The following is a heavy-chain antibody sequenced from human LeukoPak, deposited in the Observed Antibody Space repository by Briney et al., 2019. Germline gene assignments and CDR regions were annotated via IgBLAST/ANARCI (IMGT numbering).Heavy chain of an antibody. Sequence: NPSETLSLTCTVSGGSISSYYWSWIRQPPGKGLEWIGYIYYSGSTNYNPSPKSRVTISVDTSKNQFSLKLSSVTAADTAVYYCARGLYPYYWYFDLWGRGTLVTVSS. J-gene: IGHJ2*01. CDR2: IYYSGST. CDR1: GGSISSYY. V-gene: IGHV4-59*01. D-gene: IGHD2-2*02. CDR3: ARGLYPYYWYFDL.